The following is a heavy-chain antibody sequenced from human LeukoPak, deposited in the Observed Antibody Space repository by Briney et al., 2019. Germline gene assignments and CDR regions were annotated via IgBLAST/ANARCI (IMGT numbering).Heavy chain of an antibody. CDR3: ARDSSGWYGVTGPRHLDY. Sequence: GASVKVSCKASGGTFSSYAISWVRQAPGQGLEWMGGIIPIFGTANYAQKFQGRVTMTRDTSTSTVYMELSSLRSEDTAVYYCARDSSGWYGVTGPRHLDYWGQGTLVTVSS. V-gene: IGHV1-69*05. CDR1: GGTFSSYA. CDR2: IIPIFGTA. D-gene: IGHD6-19*01. J-gene: IGHJ4*02.